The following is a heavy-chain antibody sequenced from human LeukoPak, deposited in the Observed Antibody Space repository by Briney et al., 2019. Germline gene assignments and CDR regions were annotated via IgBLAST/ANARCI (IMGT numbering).Heavy chain of an antibody. Sequence: PGGSLRLSCAASGFTFSIYAMSWVRQAPGKGLEWVSSISGTSGNTYYADSVKGRFAISRDNSKDTLYLQMNSLRAEDTAVYYCAKAESVDYYDSSGPYYGMDVWGQGTTVTVSS. CDR1: GFTFSIYA. V-gene: IGHV3-23*01. CDR2: ISGTSGNT. CDR3: AKAESVDYYDSSGPYYGMDV. J-gene: IGHJ6*02. D-gene: IGHD3-22*01.